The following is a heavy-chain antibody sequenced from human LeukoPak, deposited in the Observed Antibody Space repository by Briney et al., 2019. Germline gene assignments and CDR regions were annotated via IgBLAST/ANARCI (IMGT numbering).Heavy chain of an antibody. Sequence: GASVKVSCKASGYTFTSYGISWVRQAPGQGLEWMGWISAYNGNTNYAQKLQGRVTMTTDTSTSTAYMELRSLRSDDTAVYYCARGSFWSGSPMGDAFDIWGQGTMVTVSS. CDR2: ISAYNGNT. V-gene: IGHV1-18*01. D-gene: IGHD3-3*01. CDR1: GYTFTSYG. J-gene: IGHJ3*02. CDR3: ARGSFWSGSPMGDAFDI.